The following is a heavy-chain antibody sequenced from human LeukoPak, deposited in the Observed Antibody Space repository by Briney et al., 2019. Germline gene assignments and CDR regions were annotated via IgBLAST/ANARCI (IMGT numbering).Heavy chain of an antibody. CDR3: ARDVSSSGSYFDY. V-gene: IGHV4-59*01. J-gene: IGHJ4*02. D-gene: IGHD6-19*01. CDR1: GGSISRYY. CDR2: IYYSGTT. Sequence: SETLSLTCTVSGGSISRYYWSWIRQSPGKGLEWIGCIYYSGTTNYNPSLKSRVTISLDTSKNQFSLKLSSVTAADTAVYYCARDVSSSGSYFDYWGQGTLVTVSS.